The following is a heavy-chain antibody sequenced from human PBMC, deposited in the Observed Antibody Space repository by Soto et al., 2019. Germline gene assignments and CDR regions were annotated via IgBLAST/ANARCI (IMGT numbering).Heavy chain of an antibody. CDR1: GYTFTSYG. CDR3: ATNDNFVRPSDY. CDR2: ISAYNGNT. J-gene: IGHJ4*02. Sequence: ASVKVSCKASGYTFTSYGISWVRQAPGQGLEWMGWISAYNGNTNYAQKLQGRVTMTTDTSTSTAYMELRSLRSDDTAVYYCATNDNFVRPSDYWRQGTLDTVSS. D-gene: IGHD1-1*01. V-gene: IGHV1-18*01.